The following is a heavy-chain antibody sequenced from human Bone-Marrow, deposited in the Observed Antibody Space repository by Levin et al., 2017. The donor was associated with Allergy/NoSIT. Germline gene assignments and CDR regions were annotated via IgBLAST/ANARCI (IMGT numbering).Heavy chain of an antibody. CDR3: AITLYYDYSQPTQRINWFDP. D-gene: IGHD3-16*01. CDR2: IIPIFGTA. V-gene: IGHV1-69*13. CDR1: GGTFSSYA. Sequence: ASVKVSCKASGGTFSSYAISWVRQAPGQGLEWMGGIIPIFGTANYAQKFQGRVTITADESTSTAYMELSSLRSEDTAVYYCAITLYYDYSQPTQRINWFDPWGQGTLVTVSS. J-gene: IGHJ5*02.